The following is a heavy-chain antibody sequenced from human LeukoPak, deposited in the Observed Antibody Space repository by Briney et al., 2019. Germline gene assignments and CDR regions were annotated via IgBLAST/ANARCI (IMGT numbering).Heavy chain of an antibody. D-gene: IGHD2-8*01. Sequence: PGGSLRLSXAASGFTFSSYAMSWVRQAPGKGLEWVSAISGSGGSTYYADSVKGRFTISRDNSKNTLYLQMNSLRAEDTAVYYCAKCIWLRGKFDYWGRGTLVTVSS. J-gene: IGHJ4*02. CDR2: ISGSGGST. CDR3: AKCIWLRGKFDY. V-gene: IGHV3-23*01. CDR1: GFTFSSYA.